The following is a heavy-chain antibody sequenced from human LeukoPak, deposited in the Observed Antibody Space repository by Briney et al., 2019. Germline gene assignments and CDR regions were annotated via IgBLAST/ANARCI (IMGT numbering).Heavy chain of an antibody. J-gene: IGHJ6*03. V-gene: IGHV3-15*01. CDR2: IKSKTDGGTT. CDR1: GFTFSNAW. Sequence: GGSLRLSCAASGFTFSNAWMSWVRPAPGKGLEWVGRIKSKTDGGTTDYAAPVKGRFTISRDDSKNTLYLQMNSLKTEDTAVYYCEGQGWETTSRFYSYYYMDVWGKGTTVTVSS. CDR3: EGQGWETTSRFYSYYYMDV. D-gene: IGHD1-26*01.